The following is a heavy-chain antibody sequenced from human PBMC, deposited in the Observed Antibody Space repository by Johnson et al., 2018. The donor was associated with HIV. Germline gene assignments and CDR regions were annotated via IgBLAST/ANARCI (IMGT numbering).Heavy chain of an antibody. J-gene: IGHJ3*02. V-gene: IGHV3-23*04. CDR2: INNSGAGT. CDR1: GFTFSLYA. Sequence: VQLVESGGGVVRPGGSLRLSCAASGFTFSLYAMIWVRQAPGKGLEWVSAINNSGAGTYSADSVKGRFTISRDNSKNTLYLQMNRLRAEDTAIYYCAKEEGLAAAGTGEAFDIWGQGTMVTVSS. D-gene: IGHD6-13*01. CDR3: AKEEGLAAAGTGEAFDI.